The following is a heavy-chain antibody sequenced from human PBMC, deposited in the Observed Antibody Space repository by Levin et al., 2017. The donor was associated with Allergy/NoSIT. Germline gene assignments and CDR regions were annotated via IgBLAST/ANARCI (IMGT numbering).Heavy chain of an antibody. CDR3: ARGNGWFYY. Sequence: SQTLSLTCTVSGASISANYWSWIRQPPGKGLEWIAYINYSGSTSYNPSLKSRVTISIDTSKNQFSLKVTSMTAADTAMYYCARGNGWFYYWGQGTLVTVSS. J-gene: IGHJ4*02. D-gene: IGHD6-19*01. CDR1: GASISANY. V-gene: IGHV4-59*01. CDR2: INYSGST.